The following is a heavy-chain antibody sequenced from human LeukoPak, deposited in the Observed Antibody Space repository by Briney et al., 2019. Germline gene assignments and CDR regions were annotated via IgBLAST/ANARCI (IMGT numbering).Heavy chain of an antibody. D-gene: IGHD3-9*01. Sequence: SETLSLTCTVSGGSVISGSSYWGWIRQPPGKGLVWIGNIFYSGSTYYNPSLQSRVTISLDTSQNQFSLTLNSVTAADTAVYYCARDLGLRYFDWSPGYYYGMDVWGQGTTVTVSS. CDR1: GGSVISGSSY. CDR3: ARDLGLRYFDWSPGYYYGMDV. CDR2: IFYSGST. V-gene: IGHV4-39*07. J-gene: IGHJ6*02.